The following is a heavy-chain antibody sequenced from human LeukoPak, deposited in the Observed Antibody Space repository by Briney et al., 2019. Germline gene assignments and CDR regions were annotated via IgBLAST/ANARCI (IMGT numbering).Heavy chain of an antibody. CDR3: VRKNRDFNPAFDI. D-gene: IGHD1-14*01. Sequence: GGSLRLSCAASGFTVSNNYMSWVRQAPGKGLEWVSISYSDSNTNYADSVKGRFTISRDTSQNTLSLQMNSLRAEDTAVYYCVRKNRDFNPAFDIWGQGTVVTVSS. CDR1: GFTVSNNY. J-gene: IGHJ3*02. CDR2: SYSDSNT. V-gene: IGHV3-53*01.